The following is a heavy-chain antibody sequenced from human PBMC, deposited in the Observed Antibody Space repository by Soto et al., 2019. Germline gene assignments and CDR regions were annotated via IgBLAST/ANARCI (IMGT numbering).Heavy chain of an antibody. CDR3: ARDFIAAAGNGEVP. CDR2: IIPILGIA. D-gene: IGHD6-13*01. V-gene: IGHV1-69*08. J-gene: IGHJ5*02. CDR1: GGTFSSYT. Sequence: QVQLVQSGAEVKKPGSSVKVSCKASGGTFSSYTISWVRQAPGQGLEWMGRIIPILGIANYAQKFQGRVTITADKSTSTAYMELSSLRSEDTAVYYCARDFIAAAGNGEVPWCQGTLVSVSS.